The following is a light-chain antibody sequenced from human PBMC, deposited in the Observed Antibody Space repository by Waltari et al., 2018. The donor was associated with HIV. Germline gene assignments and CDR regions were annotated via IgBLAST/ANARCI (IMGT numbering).Light chain of an antibody. CDR1: QDIDSY. J-gene: IGKJ1*01. V-gene: IGKV1-12*01. Sequence: DIQMTQSPSSVSASVGDRVNITCRASQDIDSYLAWYQQKPGKAPRLLIYLASSLQSGVPSRFSGSGSGTDFTLTISSLQPEDFATYYCQQADSVPWTFGQGTKVEIK. CDR3: QQADSVPWT. CDR2: LAS.